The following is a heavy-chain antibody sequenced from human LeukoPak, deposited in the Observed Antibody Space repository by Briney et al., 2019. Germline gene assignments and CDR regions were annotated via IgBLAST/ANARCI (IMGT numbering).Heavy chain of an antibody. CDR3: ATLNGPLFEY. CDR1: GFTFSSYW. Sequence: PGGSLRLSCAASGFTFSSYWMSWVRQAPGKGLEWVANIKQDGSEKYFVDSVRGRFTISRDNAKNSLYLQMSSLRAEDTAVYYCATLNGPLFEYWGQGTLVTVSS. V-gene: IGHV3-7*01. J-gene: IGHJ4*02. CDR2: IKQDGSEK. D-gene: IGHD2-8*01.